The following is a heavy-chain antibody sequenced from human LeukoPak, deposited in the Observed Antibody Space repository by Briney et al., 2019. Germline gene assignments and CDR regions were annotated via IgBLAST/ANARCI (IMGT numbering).Heavy chain of an antibody. CDR1: GGSFSGYY. D-gene: IGHD2-15*01. J-gene: IGHJ4*02. CDR3: AREGVVGAYGHFDY. CDR2: INHSGST. V-gene: IGHV4-34*01. Sequence: SETLSLTCAVYGGSFSGYYWSWIRQPPGKGLEWIGEINHSGSTNYNLSLKSRVTISVDTSKNQFSLKLSSVTAADTAVYYCAREGVVGAYGHFDYWGQGTLVTVSS.